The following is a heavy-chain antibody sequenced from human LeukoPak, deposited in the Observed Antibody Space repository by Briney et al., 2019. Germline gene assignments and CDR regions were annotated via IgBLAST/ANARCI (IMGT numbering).Heavy chain of an antibody. D-gene: IGHD3-3*01. Sequence: GGSLRLSCAASGFTFSSCAMSWVRQAPGKGLEWVSLISASGGNTYYADSMKGRFTISRDNSKNTLYLRMNSLRAEDTAVYYCARCSVEIRSLEWLPHYAFDIWGQGTMVTVSS. V-gene: IGHV3-23*01. CDR3: ARCSVEIRSLEWLPHYAFDI. CDR2: ISASGGNT. CDR1: GFTFSSCA. J-gene: IGHJ3*02.